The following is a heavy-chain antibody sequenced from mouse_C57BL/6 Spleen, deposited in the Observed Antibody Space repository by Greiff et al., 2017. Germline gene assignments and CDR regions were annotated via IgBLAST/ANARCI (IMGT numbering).Heavy chain of an antibody. D-gene: IGHD2-5*01. CDR1: GYTFTSYW. CDR2: IHPSDSDT. Sequence: QVHVKQPGAELVKPGASVKVSCKASGYTFTSYWMHWVKQRPGQGLEWIGRIHPSDSDTNYNQKFKGKDTLTVDKSSSTAYMQLSSLTAEDSAVYYCAMRSNYEDYAMDYWGQGTSVTVSS. V-gene: IGHV1-74*01. J-gene: IGHJ4*01. CDR3: AMRSNYEDYAMDY.